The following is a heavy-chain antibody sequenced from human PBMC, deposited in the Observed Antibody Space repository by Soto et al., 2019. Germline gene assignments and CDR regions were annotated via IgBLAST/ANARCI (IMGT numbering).Heavy chain of an antibody. D-gene: IGHD2-21*02. V-gene: IGHV1-69*01. CDR2: IIPIFGTA. CDR1: GGTFSSYA. CDR3: ARAGAYCGGDCYPAEALDI. J-gene: IGHJ3*02. Sequence: QVQLVQSGAEEKKPGSSVKVSCKASGGTFSSYAISWVRQAPGQGLECMGGIIPIFGTANYAQKCQGRGTISADESTSTADRELSSLRSEDTAGDYCARAGAYCGGDCYPAEALDIWGQGTRVTVSA.